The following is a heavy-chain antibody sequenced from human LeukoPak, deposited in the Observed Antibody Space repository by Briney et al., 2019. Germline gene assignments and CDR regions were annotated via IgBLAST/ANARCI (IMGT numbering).Heavy chain of an antibody. CDR2: INPNSGGT. CDR3: ARLKGLLDY. J-gene: IGHJ4*02. Sequence: GASVNVSCKASGYTFTDYHLHWVRQAPGQGLEWMGWINPNSGGTNSARNFQGRVTMTRDTSISTAYMELSRLRSDDTAVYYSARLKGLLDYWGQGTLVTVSS. D-gene: IGHD5-18*01. V-gene: IGHV1-2*02. CDR1: GYTFTDYH.